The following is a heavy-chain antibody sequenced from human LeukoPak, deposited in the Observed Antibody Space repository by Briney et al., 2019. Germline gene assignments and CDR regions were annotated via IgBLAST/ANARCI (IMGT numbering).Heavy chain of an antibody. V-gene: IGHV5-51*01. Sequence: GESLQISCQGSGSSFTSYWIGWVRQLPGKGLEWMGIIYPGDSDTRYSPSFQGQVTISADKSISTAYLQWSSLRASDTAMYYCARRGVGAAAGSFDYWGQGTLVTVSS. CDR1: GSSFTSYW. CDR3: ARRGVGAAAGSFDY. D-gene: IGHD6-13*01. CDR2: IYPGDSDT. J-gene: IGHJ4*02.